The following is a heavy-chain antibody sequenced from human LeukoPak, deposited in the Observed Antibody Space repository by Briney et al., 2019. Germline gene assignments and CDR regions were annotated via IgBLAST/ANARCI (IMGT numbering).Heavy chain of an antibody. V-gene: IGHV3-9*01. CDR1: GFTFSSYW. D-gene: IGHD5-24*01. CDR2: ISWNSGSI. CDR3: AKIPDDPNRFDY. Sequence: GGSLRLSCAASGFTFSSYWMHWVRQAPGKGLEWVSGISWNSGSIGYADSVKGRFTISRDNAKNSLYLQMNSLRAEDTAVYHCAKIPDDPNRFDYWGQGTLVTVSS. J-gene: IGHJ4*02.